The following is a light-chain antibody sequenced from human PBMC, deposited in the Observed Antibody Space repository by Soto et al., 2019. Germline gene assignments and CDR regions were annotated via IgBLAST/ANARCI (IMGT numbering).Light chain of an antibody. CDR1: YSNIGAGYE. Sequence: QSELTQPPLVSGAPGQRVTISCTGSYSNIGAGYEVHWYQQVPGSAPKLLVSGHNNRPAGVPDRFFGSKSGSSASLTIIGLQAEDEADYYCQSFDNSVSGSGVFGGGTKLTVL. V-gene: IGLV1-40*01. CDR2: GHN. CDR3: QSFDNSVSGSGV. J-gene: IGLJ3*02.